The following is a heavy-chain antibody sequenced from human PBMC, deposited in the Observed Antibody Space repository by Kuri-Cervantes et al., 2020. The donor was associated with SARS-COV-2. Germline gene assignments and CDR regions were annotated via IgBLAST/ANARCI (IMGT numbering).Heavy chain of an antibody. Sequence: GSLRLSCAVYGGSFSGYYWSWIRQPPGKGLEWIGSICYSGSTYHNPSLKSRVTISVDTSKNQFSLKLSSVTAADTAVYYCARYPRQWFGESHYYYGMDVWGQGTTVTVSS. D-gene: IGHD3-10*01. CDR2: ICYSGST. CDR1: GGSFSGYY. CDR3: ARYPRQWFGESHYYYGMDV. V-gene: IGHV4-34*01. J-gene: IGHJ6*02.